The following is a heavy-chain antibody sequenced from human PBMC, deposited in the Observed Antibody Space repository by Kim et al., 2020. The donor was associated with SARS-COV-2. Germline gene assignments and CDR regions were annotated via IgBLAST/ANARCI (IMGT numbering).Heavy chain of an antibody. CDR1: GGSFSGYY. Sequence: SETLSLTCAVYGGSFSGYYWSWIRQPPGKGLEWIGEINHSGSTNYNPSLKSRVTISVDTSKNQFSLKLSSVTAADTAVYYCARRRDYDFWSGLDFDYWG. V-gene: IGHV4-34*01. J-gene: IGHJ4*01. CDR2: INHSGST. CDR3: ARRRDYDFWSGLDFDY. D-gene: IGHD3-3*01.